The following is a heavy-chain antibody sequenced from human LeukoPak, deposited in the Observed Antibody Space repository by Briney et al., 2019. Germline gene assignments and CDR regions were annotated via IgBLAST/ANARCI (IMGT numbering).Heavy chain of an antibody. J-gene: IGHJ5*01. D-gene: IGHD3-10*02. V-gene: IGHV3-74*01. CDR3: ARDRVATIFTYHPMFDS. Sequence: GGSLRLSCAASGFTFSVHWMHWVRQAPGKGLEWVSRINPDESDKAYADSVKGRFTISRDNAKSTLYLQMNSLRVEDTAVYYCARDRVATIFTYHPMFDSWGPGTLVTVSS. CDR2: INPDESDK. CDR1: GFTFSVHW.